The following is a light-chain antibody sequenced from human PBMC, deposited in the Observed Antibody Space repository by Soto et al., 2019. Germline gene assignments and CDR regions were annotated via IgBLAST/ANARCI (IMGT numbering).Light chain of an antibody. CDR1: QSVGTN. Sequence: LVMTQSLATLSVSPGERASLSCRASQSVGTNLAWYQQRPGQAPRLLIYGASTGATGIPARFSGSGSGTDFTLTISSLQSEDFAVYYCQHYNNWPPGYTFGQGTKLEIK. V-gene: IGKV3-15*01. CDR3: QHYNNWPPGYT. J-gene: IGKJ2*01. CDR2: GAS.